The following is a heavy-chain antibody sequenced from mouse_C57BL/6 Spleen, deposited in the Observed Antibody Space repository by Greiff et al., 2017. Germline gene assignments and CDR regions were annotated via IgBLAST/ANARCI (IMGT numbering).Heavy chain of an antibody. CDR1: GYTFTSYW. V-gene: IGHV1-69*01. J-gene: IGHJ2*01. CDR2: IDPSDSYT. D-gene: IGHD4-1*01. CDR3: ARWGLGRGYYFDY. Sequence: QVHVKQPGAELVMPGASVKLSCKASGYTFTSYWMHWVKQRPGQGLEWIGEIDPSDSYTNYNQKFKGKFTLSVDNSSSTAYMQLSSLTSEDSAVYYCARWGLGRGYYFDYWGQGTTLTVSS.